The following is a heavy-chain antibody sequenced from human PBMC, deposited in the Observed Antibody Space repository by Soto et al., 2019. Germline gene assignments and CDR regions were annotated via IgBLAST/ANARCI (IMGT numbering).Heavy chain of an antibody. CDR2: ISGGGETT. D-gene: IGHD3-10*01. J-gene: IGHJ4*02. Sequence: EVQLLESGGGLVQPGGSLRLSCAASGFTFSSYAMWWVRQAPGKGLECVSAISGGGETTYYADSVKGRFTISRDNSKNTLYLQMNRLRAEDTAVYYCAFSSGSVSYYFDYWGQGTLVSVAS. CDR1: GFTFSSYA. CDR3: AFSSGSVSYYFDY. V-gene: IGHV3-23*01.